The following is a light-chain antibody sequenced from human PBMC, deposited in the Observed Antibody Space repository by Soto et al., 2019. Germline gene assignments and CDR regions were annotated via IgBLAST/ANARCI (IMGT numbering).Light chain of an antibody. CDR3: QPYYSYPLT. V-gene: IGKV1-8*01. J-gene: IGKJ3*01. Sequence: AIRMTQSPSSFSASTGDRVTITCRASQGISSYLAWYQQKPGKAPKLLIYAASILQSGVPSRFSGSASGTDFTLTISCLQSEDFATYYCQPYYSYPLTFGPGTKVDIK. CDR2: AAS. CDR1: QGISSY.